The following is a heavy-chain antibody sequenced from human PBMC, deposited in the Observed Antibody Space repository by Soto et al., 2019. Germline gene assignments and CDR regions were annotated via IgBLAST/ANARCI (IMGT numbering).Heavy chain of an antibody. CDR2: ISYDGSNK. CDR1: EFTFSNSA. D-gene: IGHD3-10*01. CDR3: AIDQDRGRYYYRALDY. Sequence: QVQLVESGGGVVQPGRSLRLSCAASEFTFSNSAMHWVRQAPGKGLEWVAVISYDGSNKYYADSVKGRFTISRDNSKNTLYLQMNSLRTEDTAVYYCAIDQDRGRYYYRALDYWGQGTLVTVSS. V-gene: IGHV3-30-3*01. J-gene: IGHJ4*02.